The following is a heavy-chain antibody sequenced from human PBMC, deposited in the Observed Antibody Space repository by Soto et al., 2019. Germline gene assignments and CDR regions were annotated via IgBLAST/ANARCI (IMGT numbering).Heavy chain of an antibody. CDR3: AKDVDRLGELWGYFQS. Sequence: GGSLRLSCTVSGFMFEDFAMHWVRQAPGQGLEWVSGINWNGVNKGYAESVLGRFTISRDNARKSLYLDMNYLRPEDTALYFCAKDVDRLGELWGYFQSWGQGTMVTVSS. CDR1: GFMFEDFA. V-gene: IGHV3-9*01. CDR2: INWNGVNK. D-gene: IGHD3-16*01. J-gene: IGHJ1*01.